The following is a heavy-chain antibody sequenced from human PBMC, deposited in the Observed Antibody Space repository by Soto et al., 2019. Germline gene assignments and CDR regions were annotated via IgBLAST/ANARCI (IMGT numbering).Heavy chain of an antibody. J-gene: IGHJ6*02. CDR3: ARGSSTYYYYYYGVDV. CDR1: GYTFTSYG. V-gene: IGHV1-18*01. Sequence: ASVKVSCKASGYTFTSYGISWVRQAPGQGLEWMGWISAYNGNTNYAQKLQGRVTMTTDTSTSTAYMELRSLRSDDTAVYYCARGSSTYYYYYYGVDVWGQGTTVTVSS. D-gene: IGHD6-6*01. CDR2: ISAYNGNT.